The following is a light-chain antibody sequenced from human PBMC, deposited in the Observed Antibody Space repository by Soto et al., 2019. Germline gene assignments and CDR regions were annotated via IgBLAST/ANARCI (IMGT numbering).Light chain of an antibody. CDR1: QSVSSSY. J-gene: IGKJ1*01. V-gene: IGKV3-20*01. Sequence: EIVLTQSPGTLSLSPGERATLSCRSSQSVSSSYLAWYQHKPGQAPRLRIYDVSSRATGIPDRFSGSGSGTEFTLTISRLEPEDFAVYYCQQYGSSPTFGQGTKVEIK. CDR2: DVS. CDR3: QQYGSSPT.